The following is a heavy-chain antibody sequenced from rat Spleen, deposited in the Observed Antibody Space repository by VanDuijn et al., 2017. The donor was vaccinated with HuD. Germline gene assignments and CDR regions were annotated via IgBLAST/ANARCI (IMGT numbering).Heavy chain of an antibody. CDR3: TSEVPYPARGYYVMDA. J-gene: IGHJ4*01. D-gene: IGHD1-4*01. V-gene: IGHV5-31*01. CDR2: ITNTGGST. Sequence: EVQLVESGGGLVQPGRSLKLSCVASGFTFNNYWMTWIRQAPGKGLEWVASITNTGGSTYYPDSVKGRFTISRDNAKSTLYLQMNSLRSEDTATYYCTSEVPYPARGYYVMDAWGQGASVTVSS. CDR1: GFTFNNYW.